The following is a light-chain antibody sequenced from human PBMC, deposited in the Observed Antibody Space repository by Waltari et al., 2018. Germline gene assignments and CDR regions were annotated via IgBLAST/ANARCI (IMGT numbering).Light chain of an antibody. J-gene: IGKJ3*01. Sequence: DIQMTQSPSSLSASVGDRVTIACRASQAISSSLNWYQQRPGKAPKLLIYAASTLQLGVPSRFSGYGSGTEFTLTIGSLQPEDCATYYCQQSYNSPRTFGPGTKVEI. CDR3: QQSYNSPRT. V-gene: IGKV1-39*01. CDR1: QAISSS. CDR2: AAS.